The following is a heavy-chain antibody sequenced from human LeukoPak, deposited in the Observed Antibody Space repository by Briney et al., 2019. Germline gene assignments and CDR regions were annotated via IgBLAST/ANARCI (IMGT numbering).Heavy chain of an antibody. D-gene: IGHD6-19*01. Sequence: PGGSLRLSCAASGFTFSSYGMSWVRQAPGKGLEWVSAISGSGGSTYYADSVKGRFTISRDSSKNTLYLQMNSLRAEDTAVYYCAKAAGYSSGWYDTVKYYFDYWGQGTLVTVSS. CDR1: GFTFSSYG. V-gene: IGHV3-23*01. CDR2: ISGSGGST. J-gene: IGHJ4*02. CDR3: AKAAGYSSGWYDTVKYYFDY.